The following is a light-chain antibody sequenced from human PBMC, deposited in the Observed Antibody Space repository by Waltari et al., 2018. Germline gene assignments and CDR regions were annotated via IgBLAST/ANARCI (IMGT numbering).Light chain of an antibody. CDR1: QSVSRT. V-gene: IGKV3-20*01. J-gene: IGKJ1*01. Sequence: EIVLTQSPGTLSLSPGERATLSCRASQSVSRTLAGYQQKPGQAPRLLIYGASTRATGIPERFSGGGSGTDFSLTISRLEPEDFAVYYCQHYVRLPVTFGQGTKVEIK. CDR3: QHYVRLPVT. CDR2: GAS.